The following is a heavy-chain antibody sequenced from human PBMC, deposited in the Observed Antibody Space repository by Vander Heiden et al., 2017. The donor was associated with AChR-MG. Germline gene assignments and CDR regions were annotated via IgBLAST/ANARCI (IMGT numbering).Heavy chain of an antibody. CDR3: AIGKVVGWFDP. V-gene: IGHV3-7*03. J-gene: IGHJ5*02. Sequence: EVQLVESGGGLVQPGGSLSLSCAASGFTFSSYWMSWVRQAPGKGLEWVANIKQDGSEKYYVDSVKGRFTISRDNAKNSLYLQMNSLRAEDTAVYYCAIGKVVGWFDPWGQGTLVTVSS. D-gene: IGHD2-21*01. CDR1: GFTFSSYW. CDR2: IKQDGSEK.